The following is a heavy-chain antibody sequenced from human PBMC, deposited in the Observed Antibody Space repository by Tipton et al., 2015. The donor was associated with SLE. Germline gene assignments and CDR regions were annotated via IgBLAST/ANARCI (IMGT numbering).Heavy chain of an antibody. J-gene: IGHJ4*02. D-gene: IGHD6-13*01. CDR1: GDSIDIIGHY. Sequence: TLSLTCTVSGDSIDIIGHYWGWIRQPPGKGLEWIGSIYYSGNTYSSPSLKSRVTLSIDTSKNQFSLKLTSMTAADTAVYYCARDSPGMAAADWGQGTLVTVSS. V-gene: IGHV4-39*07. CDR2: IYYSGNT. CDR3: ARDSPGMAAAD.